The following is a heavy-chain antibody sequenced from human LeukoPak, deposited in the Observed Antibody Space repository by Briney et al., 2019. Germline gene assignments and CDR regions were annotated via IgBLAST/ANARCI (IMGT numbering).Heavy chain of an antibody. J-gene: IGHJ6*03. V-gene: IGHV1-8*01. Sequence: ASVKVSCKASGYTFTSYDINWVRQATGQGLEWMGWMNPNSGNTGYAQKFQGRVTMTRNTSISTAYMGLSSLRSEDTAVYYCARGVGSNYYYYYMDVWGKGTTVTVSS. D-gene: IGHD4-11*01. CDR1: GYTFTSYD. CDR3: ARGVGSNYYYYYMDV. CDR2: MNPNSGNT.